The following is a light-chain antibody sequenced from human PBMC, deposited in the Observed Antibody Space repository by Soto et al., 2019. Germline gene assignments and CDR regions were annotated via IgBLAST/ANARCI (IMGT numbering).Light chain of an antibody. CDR1: SSDVGGYNY. J-gene: IGLJ1*01. V-gene: IGLV2-14*03. Sequence: QSALTQPASVSGSPGQSITISCTGTSSDVGGYNYVSWYQQHPGKAPKLLIYEVTYRPSGVSKRFSGSKSGNTAPLTISGLQAEDEADYFCASYTSRNTLVFGTGTKLTVL. CDR2: EVT. CDR3: ASYTSRNTLV.